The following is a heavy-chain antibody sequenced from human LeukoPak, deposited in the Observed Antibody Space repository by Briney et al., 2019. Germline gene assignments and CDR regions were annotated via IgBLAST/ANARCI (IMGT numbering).Heavy chain of an antibody. V-gene: IGHV3-48*03. CDR2: ISSGGTPI. Sequence: GGSLRLSCVASGFTFSNYEINWVPQAPGRGLEWVSYISSGGTPIYYADSVRGRFTISRDNAKNSLYLQMNSLRAEDTAVYYCARATARLFDDWGQGTLVTVSS. J-gene: IGHJ4*02. CDR1: GFTFSNYE. D-gene: IGHD6-6*01. CDR3: ARATARLFDD.